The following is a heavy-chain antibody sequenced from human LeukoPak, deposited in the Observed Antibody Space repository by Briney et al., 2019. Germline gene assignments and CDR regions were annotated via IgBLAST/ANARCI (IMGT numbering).Heavy chain of an antibody. Sequence: ASETLSLTCTVSGGSISSYYWSWIRQPPGKGLEWIGYIYTSGSTNYNPSLKSRVTISADTSKNQFSLKLSSVTAADTAVYYCARAPQYSGSYDYWGQGTLVTVSS. CDR1: GGSISSYY. CDR2: IYTSGST. V-gene: IGHV4-4*09. J-gene: IGHJ4*02. D-gene: IGHD1-26*01. CDR3: ARAPQYSGSYDY.